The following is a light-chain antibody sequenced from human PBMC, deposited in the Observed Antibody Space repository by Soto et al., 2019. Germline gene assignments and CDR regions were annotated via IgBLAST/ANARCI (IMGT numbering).Light chain of an antibody. CDR3: QQYYSYPRT. CDR1: QGISSY. CDR2: AAS. Sequence: IHLPQSPSTLSASVGDRVTISCRASQGISSYLAWYQQKPGKAPKLLIYAASTLQSGVPSRFSGSGSGTDFTLTISCLQSEDFATYYCQQYYSYPRTFGQGTKV. V-gene: IGKV1-8*01. J-gene: IGKJ1*01.